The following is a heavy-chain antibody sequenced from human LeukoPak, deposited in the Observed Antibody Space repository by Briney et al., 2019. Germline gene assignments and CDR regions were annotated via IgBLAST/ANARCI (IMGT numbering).Heavy chain of an antibody. V-gene: IGHV3-64*01. CDR1: GFTFSSYA. CDR2: ISNNGGST. CDR3: AREGHSGYNYFADY. Sequence: GGSLRLSCAASGFTFSSYAMHWVRQAPGKGLEYVSAISNNGGSTYYANSVKGRFTISRDNSKNTLYLQMGSLRAEDMAVYYCAREGHSGYNYFADYGGQGPLFTFSS. D-gene: IGHD5-12*01. J-gene: IGHJ4*02.